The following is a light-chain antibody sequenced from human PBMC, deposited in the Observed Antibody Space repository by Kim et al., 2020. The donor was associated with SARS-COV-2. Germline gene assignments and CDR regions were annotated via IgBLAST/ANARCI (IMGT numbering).Light chain of an antibody. V-gene: IGKV1-27*01. CDR1: QGISDF. CDR3: QKYNSAPWT. J-gene: IGKJ1*01. Sequence: DIQMTQSPSSLSASVGDRVTISCRASQGISDFLAWYQQKPGKVPKLLIYAASTLQSGVPSRFSGSGSGTDFTLTISSLQPEDVATYYCQKYNSAPWTFGQGTKVDIK. CDR2: AAS.